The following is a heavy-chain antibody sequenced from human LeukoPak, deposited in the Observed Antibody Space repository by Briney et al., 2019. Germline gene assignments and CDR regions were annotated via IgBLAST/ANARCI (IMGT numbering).Heavy chain of an antibody. CDR3: AKSPSGRGGYNWFDP. J-gene: IGHJ5*02. CDR2: VYTSGST. CDR1: GYSISSGYY. D-gene: IGHD3-16*01. V-gene: IGHV4-4*07. Sequence: SETLSLTCTVSGYSISSGYYWGWIRQPAGKGLEWIGRVYTSGSTNYNPSLKSRVTMSIDTSKNQFSLNLSSVTAADTAVYYCAKSPSGRGGYNWFDPWGQGTLVTVSS.